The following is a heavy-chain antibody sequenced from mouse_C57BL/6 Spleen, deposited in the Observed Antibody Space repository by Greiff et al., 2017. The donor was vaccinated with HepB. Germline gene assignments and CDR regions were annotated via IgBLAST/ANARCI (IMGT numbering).Heavy chain of an antibody. CDR1: GYAFSSYW. J-gene: IGHJ2*01. Sequence: QVQLKESGAELVKPGASVKISCKASGYAFSSYWMNWVKQRPGKGLEWIGQIYPGDGDTNYNGKFKGKATLTADKSSSTAYMQLSSLTSEDSAVYFCASGFTTVVDYWGQGTTLTVSS. D-gene: IGHD1-1*01. CDR2: IYPGDGDT. CDR3: ASGFTTVVDY. V-gene: IGHV1-80*01.